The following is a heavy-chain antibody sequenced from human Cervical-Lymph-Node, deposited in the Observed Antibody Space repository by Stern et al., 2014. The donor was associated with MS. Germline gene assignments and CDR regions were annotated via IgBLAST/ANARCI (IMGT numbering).Heavy chain of an antibody. V-gene: IGHV3-33*01. CDR3: ARVPTSSGWSAVGGFDY. CDR1: GFPLSSYV. Sequence: VQLVESGGGVVQPGRSLRLSCAASGFPLSSYVMHWVRQAPGKGLEWVALVWFDGTEEYYADSVKGRFTISRDNSRNTLFLQMSSLRVEDTAVYYCARVPTSSGWSAVGGFDYWGQGTLVTVSS. CDR2: VWFDGTEE. D-gene: IGHD6-19*01. J-gene: IGHJ4*02.